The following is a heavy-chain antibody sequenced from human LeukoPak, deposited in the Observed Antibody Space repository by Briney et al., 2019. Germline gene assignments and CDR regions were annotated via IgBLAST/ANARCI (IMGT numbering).Heavy chain of an antibody. Sequence: SQTLSLTCSVSGGSISSSAYHWSWFRQHPGKGLEWIGEINHSGSTNYNPSLKSRVTISVDTSKNQFSLKLSSVTAADTAVYYCARLSRRGKYYFDYWGQGTLVTVSS. CDR3: ARLSRRGKYYFDY. D-gene: IGHD3-16*01. CDR2: INHSGST. CDR1: GGSISSSAYH. V-gene: IGHV4-31*03. J-gene: IGHJ4*02.